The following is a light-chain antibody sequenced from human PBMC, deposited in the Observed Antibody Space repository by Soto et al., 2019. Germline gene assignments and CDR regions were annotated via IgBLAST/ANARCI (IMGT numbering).Light chain of an antibody. J-gene: IGKJ2*01. V-gene: IGKV1-5*01. CDR2: DAS. CDR1: QSISIW. CDR3: QQYNSYPGT. Sequence: DIQMTQSPSTLSASVGDRVTITCRASQSISIWLAWYQQKPGKAPKLLIFDASTLESGVPSRFSGSGSGTEFTLTISSLQPDDFAPYYCQQYNSYPGTFGQGTKLEIK.